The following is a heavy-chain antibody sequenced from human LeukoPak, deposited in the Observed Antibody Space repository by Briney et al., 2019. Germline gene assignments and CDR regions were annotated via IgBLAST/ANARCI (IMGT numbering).Heavy chain of an antibody. Sequence: GGSLRLSCAASGFTFSNYWMSWVRQAPGKGLEWVANINQDGSEKYSVDSVTGRFTISRDNPKNSLYLQMNNLRGEDTAIYYCARDKEYCSGGSRYFGSSFDFWGQGTLVSVSS. CDR1: GFTFSNYW. CDR3: ARDKEYCSGGSRYFGSSFDF. J-gene: IGHJ4*02. D-gene: IGHD2-15*01. V-gene: IGHV3-7*01. CDR2: INQDGSEK.